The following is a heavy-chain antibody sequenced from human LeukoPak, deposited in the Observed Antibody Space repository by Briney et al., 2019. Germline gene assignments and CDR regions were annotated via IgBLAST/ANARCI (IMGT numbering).Heavy chain of an antibody. V-gene: IGHV1-2*02. Sequence: ASVKVSCKASGYTFTGCYMHWVRQAPGQGLEWMGWINPNSGGTNYAQKFQGRVTMTRDTSISTAYMELSRLRSDDTAVYYCARDFGEWLFGPLRYFQHWGQGTLVTVSS. CDR3: ARDFGEWLFGPLRYFQH. CDR1: GYTFTGCY. CDR2: INPNSGGT. J-gene: IGHJ1*01. D-gene: IGHD3-3*01.